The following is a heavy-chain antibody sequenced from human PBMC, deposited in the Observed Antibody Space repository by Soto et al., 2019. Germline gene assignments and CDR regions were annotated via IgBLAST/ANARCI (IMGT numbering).Heavy chain of an antibody. J-gene: IGHJ4*02. CDR1: GFTVSRYL. V-gene: IGHV3-74*01. CDR3: ARVIYCDYGGVYDY. Sequence: EVQLVASGGGLVQPGGSLRLSCAASGFTVSRYLMNWVRQAPGKGLVWVSRINSDGGSTSFADSVKGRFTISRDNDKNTQYLQRNGLGAEDTAVYYCARVIYCDYGGVYDYWGQGTLVTVSS. CDR2: INSDGGST. D-gene: IGHD4-17*01.